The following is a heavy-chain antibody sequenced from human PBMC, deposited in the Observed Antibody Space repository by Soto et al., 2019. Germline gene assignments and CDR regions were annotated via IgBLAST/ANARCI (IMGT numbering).Heavy chain of an antibody. V-gene: IGHV1-46*01. D-gene: IGHD6-19*01. CDR3: AKGGYSSGWYGLFDY. CDR1: GDTFTSYY. Sequence: GASVKVSCKAPGDTFTSYYLNWVRQAPGQGLEWMGVINPHGGSTKYAQKFQGRITMTRDTSRSTVYMELSSLRSDDTAVYYCAKGGYSSGWYGLFDYWGQGTLVTVSS. CDR2: INPHGGST. J-gene: IGHJ4*02.